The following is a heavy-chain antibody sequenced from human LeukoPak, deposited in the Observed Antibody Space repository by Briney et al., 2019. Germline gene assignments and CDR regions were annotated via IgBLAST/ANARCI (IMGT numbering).Heavy chain of an antibody. D-gene: IGHD5-24*01. Sequence: GSLRLSCAASGFTVSSNYMTWVRQAPGKGLEWVSVLYSGGSTYYADSVKGRFTISRDNSKNTLYLQMNSLRAEDTAVYYCAREKERHFDSWGQGTLVTVSS. CDR1: GFTVSSNY. CDR3: AREKERHFDS. V-gene: IGHV3-66*02. J-gene: IGHJ4*02. CDR2: LYSGGST.